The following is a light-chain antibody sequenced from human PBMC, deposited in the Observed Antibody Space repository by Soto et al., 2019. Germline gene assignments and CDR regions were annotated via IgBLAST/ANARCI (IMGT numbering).Light chain of an antibody. Sequence: ERVLIPSPAVPSLPQGERATLSCRASQSVSNYLAWYQQRPGQAPRLLIYDASNRATGIPARFSGSGSGTDFTLTISSLEPEDFAVYYCQQRSNWPRFTFGQGTKVDIK. CDR1: QSVSNY. CDR2: DAS. V-gene: IGKV3-11*01. CDR3: QQRSNWPRFT. J-gene: IGKJ2*01.